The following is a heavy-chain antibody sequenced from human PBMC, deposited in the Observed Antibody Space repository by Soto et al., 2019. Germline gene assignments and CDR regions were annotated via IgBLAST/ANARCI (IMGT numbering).Heavy chain of an antibody. V-gene: IGHV4-30-4*01. CDR1: GDSISSVDYF. J-gene: IGHJ5*01. Sequence: KASETLSLTCSVSGDSISSVDYFWACIRQPPGQALEYIGYIYKSATTYYNPSFESRVAISLDTSKSQFSLNVTSVTAADTAVYFCARGRYCLTGRCFPNWFDSWGQGTLVTVSS. CDR2: IYKSATT. CDR3: ARGRYCLTGRCFPNWFDS. D-gene: IGHD2-15*01.